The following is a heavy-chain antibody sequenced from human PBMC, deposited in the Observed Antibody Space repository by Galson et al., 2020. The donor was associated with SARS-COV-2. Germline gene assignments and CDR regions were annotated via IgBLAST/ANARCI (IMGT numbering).Heavy chain of an antibody. Sequence: SGPTLVKPKQTLTLTCTFSGFALTTSGMSVSWIRQPPGKALEWLALIDWEDDNYYSISLKTRLTISKDTSKNQVVLTMTNMDPVDTATYYCARKYSETYYDAFDIWGQGTMGTVSS. V-gene: IGHV2-70*13. CDR2: IDWEDDN. CDR3: ARKYSETYYDAFDI. CDR1: GFALTTSGMS. J-gene: IGHJ3*02. D-gene: IGHD1-26*01.